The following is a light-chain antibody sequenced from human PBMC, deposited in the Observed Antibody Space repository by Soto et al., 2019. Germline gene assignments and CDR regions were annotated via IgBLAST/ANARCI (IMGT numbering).Light chain of an antibody. CDR1: QNILTF. J-gene: IGKJ2*01. V-gene: IGKV1-39*01. CDR3: QQSYRKPAT. CDR2: AAS. Sequence: DIPMTQSPSSLSASVGDRVTITCRASQNILTFLNWYQQKSGNAPKLLIVAASSLETGVPSRFSGSGSGTEFSLTITSLQPEDVATYYCQQSYRKPATFGQGTNLEIK.